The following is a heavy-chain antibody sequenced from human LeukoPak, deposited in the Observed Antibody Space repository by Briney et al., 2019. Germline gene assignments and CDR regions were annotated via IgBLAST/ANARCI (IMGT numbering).Heavy chain of an antibody. V-gene: IGHV3-23*01. CDR2: IRGDGATK. Sequence: GGSLRLSCAASGFTFSSYAMTWVRQAPGRGLEWVSAIRGDGATKFYADSVKGRFTVSRDNSKNTLYLQMNSLRAEDTAVYYCAREYSSSWYTTAFDIWGQGTMVTVSS. CDR3: AREYSSSWYTTAFDI. CDR1: GFTFSSYA. D-gene: IGHD6-13*01. J-gene: IGHJ3*02.